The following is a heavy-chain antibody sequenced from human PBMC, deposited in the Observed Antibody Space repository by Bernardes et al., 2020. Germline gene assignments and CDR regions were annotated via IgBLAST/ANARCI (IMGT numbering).Heavy chain of an antibody. CDR2: LTDSGDNT. D-gene: IGHD6-19*01. V-gene: IGHV3-23*01. CDR3: AKVAVAGTSYFDC. CDR1: GVTFSNYG. J-gene: IGHJ4*02. Sequence: GESLRLSCAASGVTFSNYGMSWVRQPPGKGLEWVSALTDSGDNTYYADSVKGRFTISRDNSKNTLYLQMNSLRAEDTAIYYCAKVAVAGTSYFDCWGQGTLVTVAS.